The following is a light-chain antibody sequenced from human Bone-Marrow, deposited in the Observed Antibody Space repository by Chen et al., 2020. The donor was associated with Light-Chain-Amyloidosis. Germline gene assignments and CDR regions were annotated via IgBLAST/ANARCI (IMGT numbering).Light chain of an antibody. V-gene: IGLV3-25*03. CDR3: QSADSSGSYEVI. J-gene: IGLJ2*01. CDR1: DLPTKY. Sequence: SYELTQPPSVSVSPGQTARITCSGDDLPTKYAYWYQQKPGQAPVLGIHRDTERPSGISERFSCSSSGTTATLTISGVQAADEADYHCQSADSSGSYEVIFGGGTKLTVL. CDR2: RDT.